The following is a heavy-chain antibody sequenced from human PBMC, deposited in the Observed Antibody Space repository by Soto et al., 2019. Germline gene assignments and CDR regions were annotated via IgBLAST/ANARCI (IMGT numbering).Heavy chain of an antibody. Sequence: QVQLMQSAGEVKKPGASVRVSCKASGYTFIRYGMTWVRQAPGERLEWLGWISPYNDYTIYAQKVQGRVTMTTDTSTRTEYMDLRGLRSDDTAVDYCARGGYYDNAWGKLNHYGLDVWGQGTSVTVSS. V-gene: IGHV1-18*01. J-gene: IGHJ6*02. CDR2: ISPYNDYT. CDR3: ARGGYYDNAWGKLNHYGLDV. CDR1: GYTFIRYG. D-gene: IGHD3-16*01.